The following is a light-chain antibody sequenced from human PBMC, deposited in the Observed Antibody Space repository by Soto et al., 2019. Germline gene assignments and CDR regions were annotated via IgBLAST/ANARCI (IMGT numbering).Light chain of an antibody. J-gene: IGKJ1*01. CDR2: DAS. Sequence: DIQMTQSPSTLSASVGDRVPITCRASQSISSWLAWYQQKPGKAPTLLIYDASSLESGVPSRFSGSGSGTGFTLTISSLQPDDCATYYCHQYNSYPWTFGQGTKVEI. V-gene: IGKV1-5*01. CDR1: QSISSW. CDR3: HQYNSYPWT.